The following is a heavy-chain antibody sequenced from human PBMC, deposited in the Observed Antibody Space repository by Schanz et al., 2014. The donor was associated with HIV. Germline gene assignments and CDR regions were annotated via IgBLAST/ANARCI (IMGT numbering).Heavy chain of an antibody. CDR1: GLTLSSYG. V-gene: IGHV3-23*01. CDR3: ASTEYPYTTSSDYYYGMDV. CDR2: ISGGSGST. D-gene: IGHD6-6*01. J-gene: IGHJ6*02. Sequence: EVQVLESGGDLVQPGGSLRLSCAASGLTLSSYGMSWVRQAPGKGLEWVSSISGGSGSTFYADSVKGRFTISRDNSKNTLYLQMNSLRAEDTAVYYCASTEYPYTTSSDYYYGMDVWGQGTTVTVSS.